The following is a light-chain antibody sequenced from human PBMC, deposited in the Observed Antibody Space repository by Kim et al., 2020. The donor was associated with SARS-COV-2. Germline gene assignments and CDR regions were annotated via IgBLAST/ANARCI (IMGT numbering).Light chain of an antibody. V-gene: IGLV3-19*01. CDR1: SLRSYY. CDR3: NSRDSNDNVV. Sequence: VALGQTVRITCQGDSLRSYYATWYQQKPGQAPIRVIYGKNNRPSGIPDRFSGSSSGNTASLTITGAQAEDEADYYCNSRDSNDNVVFGGGTSLTVL. J-gene: IGLJ2*01. CDR2: GKN.